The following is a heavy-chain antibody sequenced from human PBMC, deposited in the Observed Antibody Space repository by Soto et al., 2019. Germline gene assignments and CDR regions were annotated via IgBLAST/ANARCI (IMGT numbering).Heavy chain of an antibody. V-gene: IGHV4-61*01. CDR1: GGSVSSGSYS. CDR2: IYYSGST. CDR3: ASYAKGYCIGSSCYGRNYIVY. J-gene: IGHJ4*02. D-gene: IGHD2-15*01. Sequence: PSETLSLTCTVSGGSVSSGSYSWSWIRQPPGKGLEWIGYIYYSGSTNYNPSLKSRVTISVDTSKNQFSLKLSSVTAADTAVYYCASYAKGYCIGSSCYGRNYIVYWGQGTLGTVSS.